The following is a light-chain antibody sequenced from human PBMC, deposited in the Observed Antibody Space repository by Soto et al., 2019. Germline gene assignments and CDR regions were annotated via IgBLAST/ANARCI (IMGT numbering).Light chain of an antibody. CDR2: GAS. CDR3: LQYNNWWT. Sequence: EIMMTQSPGTLSLSPGERSTLSCRASQSVSSSYLAWYQQKPGRSPRLLIYGASTRAIGIPARFSGSGSGTEFTLTISSLQSEDFAVYYCLQYNNWWTFGQGTKVDIK. J-gene: IGKJ1*01. V-gene: IGKV3-15*01. CDR1: QSVSSSY.